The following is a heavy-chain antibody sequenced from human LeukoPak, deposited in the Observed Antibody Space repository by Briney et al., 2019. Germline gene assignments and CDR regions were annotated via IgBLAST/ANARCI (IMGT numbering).Heavy chain of an antibody. CDR2: IIPIFGTA. CDR1: GGTFSSYA. CDR3: ARGPTQQYQLLVWFDP. J-gene: IGHJ5*02. V-gene: IGHV1-69*01. D-gene: IGHD2-2*01. Sequence: GSSVKVSCKASGGTFSSYAISWVRQAPGQGLEWMGGIIPIFGTANYAQKFQGRVTITADESTSTAYMELSSLRPEDTAVYYCARGPTQQYQLLVWFDPWGQGTLVTVSS.